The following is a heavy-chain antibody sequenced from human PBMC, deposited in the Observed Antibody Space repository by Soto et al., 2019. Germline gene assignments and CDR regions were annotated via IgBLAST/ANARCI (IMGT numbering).Heavy chain of an antibody. CDR3: ARFQFPGDDGD. D-gene: IGHD4-17*01. Sequence: EVQLVETGGGLIQPGGSLRLSCAASGFTVSSNYMSWVRQAPGKGLEWVSVIYSGGSTYYADSVKGRFTISRDNSKNTLYLQMNRLRAEDTAGYYCARFQFPGDDGDWGQGTLVNVSS. V-gene: IGHV3-53*02. CDR2: IYSGGST. CDR1: GFTVSSNY. J-gene: IGHJ4*02.